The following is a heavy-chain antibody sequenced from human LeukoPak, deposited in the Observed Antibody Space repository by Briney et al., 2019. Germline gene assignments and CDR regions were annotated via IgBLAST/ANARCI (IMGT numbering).Heavy chain of an antibody. Sequence: SETLSLTCTVSGGSISSGDYYWSWIRQPPGKGLEWIGYIYYSGSTYYNPSLKSRVTISVDTSKNQFSLKLSSVTAADTAVYYCARDYTRQQQLVLIGAFDIWGQGTMVTVSS. CDR1: GGSISSGDYY. J-gene: IGHJ3*02. CDR2: IYYSGST. CDR3: ARDYTRQQQLVLIGAFDI. D-gene: IGHD6-13*01. V-gene: IGHV4-30-4*08.